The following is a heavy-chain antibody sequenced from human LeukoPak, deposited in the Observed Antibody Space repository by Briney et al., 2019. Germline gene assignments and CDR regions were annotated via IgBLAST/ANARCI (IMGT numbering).Heavy chain of an antibody. V-gene: IGHV3-74*01. CDR3: AREDPNSWYLYYFDY. CDR1: GFTFSSYW. CDR2: INSDGSST. J-gene: IGHJ4*02. Sequence: PGGSLRLSCAASGFTFSSYWMHWVRQAPGKGLVWVSRINSDGSSTNYADPVKGRFTISRDNAKNTLFLQMTRLTAEDTAVYYWAREDPNSWYLYYFDYWGQGSLVTVSS. D-gene: IGHD6-13*01.